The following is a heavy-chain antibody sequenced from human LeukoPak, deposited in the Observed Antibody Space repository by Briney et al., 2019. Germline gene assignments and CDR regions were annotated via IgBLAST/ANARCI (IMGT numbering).Heavy chain of an antibody. CDR3: ARHDIVVVPAAIRGFDY. J-gene: IGHJ4*02. V-gene: IGHV1-8*03. D-gene: IGHD2-2*02. Sequence: GASVKVSCKASGYTFTSYDINWVRQATGQGLEWMGWMNPNSGNTGYAQKFQGRVTITRNTSISTAYMELSSLRSEDTAVYYCARHDIVVVPAAIRGFDYWGQGTLVTVSS. CDR2: MNPNSGNT. CDR1: GYTFTSYD.